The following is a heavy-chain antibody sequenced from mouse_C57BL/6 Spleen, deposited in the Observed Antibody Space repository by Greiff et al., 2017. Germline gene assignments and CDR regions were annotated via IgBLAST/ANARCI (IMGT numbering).Heavy chain of an antibody. CDR3: TRHPIDYLDY. CDR1: GYTFTDYE. J-gene: IGHJ2*01. Sequence: VQLQQSGAELVRPGASVTLSCKASGYTFTDYEMHWVKQTPVHGLEWIGAIDPETGGTAYNQKFKGKAILTADKSSSTAYMELRSLTSEDSAVYYCTRHPIDYLDYWGQGTTLTVSS. CDR2: IDPETGGT. V-gene: IGHV1-15*01.